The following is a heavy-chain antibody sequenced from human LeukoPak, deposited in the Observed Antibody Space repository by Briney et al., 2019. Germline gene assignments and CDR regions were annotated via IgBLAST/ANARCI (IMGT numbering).Heavy chain of an antibody. J-gene: IGHJ4*02. D-gene: IGHD3-10*01. V-gene: IGHV1-18*01. Sequence: GASVKVSCKASGYTFTSYGISWVRQAPGQGLEWMGWISAYNGNTNYAQKLQGRVTMTTDTSTSTAYMELRSLRSDDTAVYYRARGHIWYYGSGTQPPDYWGQGTLVTVSS. CDR1: GYTFTSYG. CDR3: ARGHIWYYGSGTQPPDY. CDR2: ISAYNGNT.